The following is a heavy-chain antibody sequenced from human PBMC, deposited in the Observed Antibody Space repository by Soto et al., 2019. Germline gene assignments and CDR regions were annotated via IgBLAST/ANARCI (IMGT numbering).Heavy chain of an antibody. J-gene: IGHJ5*02. V-gene: IGHV4-61*01. Sequence: PSETLSLTCTVSGGSVSSGSYYWSWIRHPPGKGLEWIGYIYYSGSTNYNPSLKSRVTISVDTSKNQFSLKLSSVTAADTAVYYCARLAWEGSGGSCRKNWFEPWGQGTRVNVAS. CDR2: IYYSGST. CDR3: ARLAWEGSGGSCRKNWFEP. CDR1: GGSVSSGSYY. D-gene: IGHD2-15*01.